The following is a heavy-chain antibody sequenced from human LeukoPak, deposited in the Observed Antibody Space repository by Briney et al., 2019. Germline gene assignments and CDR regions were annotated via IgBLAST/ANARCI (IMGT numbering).Heavy chain of an antibody. CDR2: ISAYNGNT. Sequence: VKVSCKASGYTFTSYGISWVRQAPGQGLEWMGWISAYNGNTNYAQKLQGRVTMTTDTSTSTAYMELRSLRSDDTAMYYCARTGSCSGGSCHNWFDTWGQGTLVTVSS. J-gene: IGHJ5*02. D-gene: IGHD2-15*01. V-gene: IGHV1-18*01. CDR3: ARTGSCSGGSCHNWFDT. CDR1: GYTFTSYG.